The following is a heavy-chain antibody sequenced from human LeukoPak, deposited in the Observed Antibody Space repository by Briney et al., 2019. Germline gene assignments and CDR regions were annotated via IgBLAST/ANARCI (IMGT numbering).Heavy chain of an antibody. CDR3: AKLVLEYSSSWYFDY. D-gene: IGHD6-13*01. V-gene: IGHV3-23*01. Sequence: GGSLRLSCAASGFTFSSYAMSWVRQAPGKGLEWVSAISGSGGSTYYADSVKGRFTISRDNSKNTLYLQMNSLRAEDTAVYYCAKLVLEYSSSWYFDYWGQGTLVTVSS. CDR2: ISGSGGST. J-gene: IGHJ4*02. CDR1: GFTFSSYA.